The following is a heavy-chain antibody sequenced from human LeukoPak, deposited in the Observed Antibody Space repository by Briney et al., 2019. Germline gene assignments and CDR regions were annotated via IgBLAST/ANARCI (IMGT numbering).Heavy chain of an antibody. D-gene: IGHD2-2*01. CDR2: IWYDGSNK. CDR3: ASGIRSSTSWADDAFDI. CDR1: GFTFSSYG. J-gene: IGHJ3*02. Sequence: GGSLRLSCAASGFTFSSYGMHWVRQAPGKGLEWVAVIWYDGSNKYYADSVKGRFTISRDNSKNTLYLQMNSLRAEDTAVYYCASGIRSSTSWADDAFDIWGQGTMVTVSS. V-gene: IGHV3-33*01.